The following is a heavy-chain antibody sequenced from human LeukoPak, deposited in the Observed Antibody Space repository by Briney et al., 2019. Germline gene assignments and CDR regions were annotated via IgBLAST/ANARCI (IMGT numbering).Heavy chain of an antibody. J-gene: IGHJ4*02. CDR1: GDSINSYY. D-gene: IGHD2-15*01. CDR3: ARGIRVTARDQFDS. Sequence: SETLSLTCTVSGDSINSYYWSWVREPPGKGREWIGYIFYSGTTNYNPSLKSRVTISIDTSRNHFSLKLTSVTAADTAVYYCARGIRVTARDQFDSWGQGTLVTVSS. CDR2: IFYSGTT. V-gene: IGHV4-59*08.